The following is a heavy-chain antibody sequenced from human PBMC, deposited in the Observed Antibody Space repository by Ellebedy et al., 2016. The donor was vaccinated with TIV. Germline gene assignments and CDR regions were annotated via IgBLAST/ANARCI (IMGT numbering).Heavy chain of an antibody. CDR2: IYYSGGT. Sequence: MPGGSLRLSCTVSGGSISSYYWSWIRQPPGKGLEWIGYIYYSGGTKYSSSLRSRVTISVDTSKNQFSLKLSSVTAADTAMYFCAKSVAVAGSTWGYYGLDVWGQGTTVTVSS. D-gene: IGHD6-19*01. J-gene: IGHJ6*02. V-gene: IGHV4-59*01. CDR3: AKSVAVAGSTWGYYGLDV. CDR1: GGSISSYY.